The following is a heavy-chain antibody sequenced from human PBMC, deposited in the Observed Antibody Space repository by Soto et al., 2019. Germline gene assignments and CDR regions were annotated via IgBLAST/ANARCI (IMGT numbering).Heavy chain of an antibody. CDR2: ISTNGDNQ. Sequence: QVELVESGGGVVQSGGSLRLSCAAPGFSFSIHALHWIRQAAGEGLEWVAVISTNGDNQYYADSVKGRFTISRDTSTSTLSLQMTILRPEDTAVYYCARGAGFYYDTSRYWGQGTLVTVSS. CDR3: ARGAGFYYDTSRY. V-gene: IGHV3-30-3*01. CDR1: GFSFSIHA. D-gene: IGHD3-22*01. J-gene: IGHJ4*02.